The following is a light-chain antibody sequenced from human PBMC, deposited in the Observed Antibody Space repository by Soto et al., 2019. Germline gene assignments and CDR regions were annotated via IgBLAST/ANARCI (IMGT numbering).Light chain of an antibody. CDR2: GAS. Sequence: EIVSTQSPGTLSLSPGERATLSCRASQSVSSSYLAWHQQKPGQAPRLLIHGASSRATGIPDRFSGSGSGTDFTLTISRLEPEDFAVYYCQQYGSSPLTFGGGTKVDIK. V-gene: IGKV3-20*01. CDR3: QQYGSSPLT. CDR1: QSVSSSY. J-gene: IGKJ4*01.